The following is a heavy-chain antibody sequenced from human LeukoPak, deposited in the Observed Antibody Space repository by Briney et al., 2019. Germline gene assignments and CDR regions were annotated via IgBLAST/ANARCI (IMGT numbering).Heavy chain of an antibody. CDR1: GFTFSSYS. V-gene: IGHV3-21*01. D-gene: IGHD6-25*01. Sequence: GGSLRLSCAASGFTFSSYSMNWVRQAPGKWLECVSSISSSSSYIYYADSVKGRFTASRDNAKNSLYLQLNSLRAEDTAVYYCARDSMAATLNWGEGNLVTVSS. CDR2: ISSSSSYI. CDR3: ARDSMAATLN. J-gene: IGHJ4*02.